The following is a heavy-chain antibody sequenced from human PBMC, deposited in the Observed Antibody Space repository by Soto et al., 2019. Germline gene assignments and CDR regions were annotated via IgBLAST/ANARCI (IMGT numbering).Heavy chain of an antibody. Sequence: SETLSLTCTVSGGSISSYYWSWIRQPPGKGLEWIGYIYYSGSTNYNPSLKSRVTISVDTSKNQFSLKLSSVTAADTAVYYCERDCGGDCYAFDIWGQGTMVTVSS. J-gene: IGHJ3*02. CDR2: IYYSGST. CDR1: GGSISSYY. CDR3: ERDCGGDCYAFDI. V-gene: IGHV4-59*01. D-gene: IGHD2-21*02.